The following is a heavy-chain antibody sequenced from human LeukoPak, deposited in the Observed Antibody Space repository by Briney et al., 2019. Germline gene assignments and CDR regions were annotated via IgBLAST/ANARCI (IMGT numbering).Heavy chain of an antibody. Sequence: GGSLRLSCAASGFTFSSYAMSWVRQAPGKGLEWVSAISGSGGSTYYADSAKGRFTISRDNSKNTLYLQMNSLRAEDTAVYYCAKDRGQLATLYYFDYWGQGTLVTVSS. D-gene: IGHD6-13*01. CDR3: AKDRGQLATLYYFDY. CDR1: GFTFSSYA. CDR2: ISGSGGST. V-gene: IGHV3-23*01. J-gene: IGHJ4*02.